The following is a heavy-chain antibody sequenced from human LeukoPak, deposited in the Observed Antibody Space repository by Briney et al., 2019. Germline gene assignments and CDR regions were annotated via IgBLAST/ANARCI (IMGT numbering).Heavy chain of an antibody. Sequence: SVKVSCRASGGTFSSYAISWVRQAPGQGLEWMGGIIPIFGTANYAQKFQGRVTITADESTSTAYMELSSLRSEDTAVYYCARGPSERYCSSTSCYAGLDYWGQGTLVTVSS. CDR2: IIPIFGTA. J-gene: IGHJ4*02. CDR1: GGTFSSYA. V-gene: IGHV1-69*13. CDR3: ARGPSERYCSSTSCYAGLDY. D-gene: IGHD2-2*01.